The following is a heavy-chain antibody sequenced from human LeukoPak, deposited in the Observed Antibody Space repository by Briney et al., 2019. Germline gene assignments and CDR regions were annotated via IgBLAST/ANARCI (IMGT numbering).Heavy chain of an antibody. CDR2: ISYDGSNK. V-gene: IGHV3-30-3*01. D-gene: IGHD2-2*01. J-gene: IGHJ4*02. CDR3: ARGTLYCSSTSCYSYYFDY. CDR1: GFTFSSYA. Sequence: GGSLRLSCAASGFTFSSYAMHWVRQAPGKGLEWVAVISYDGSNKYYADSVKGRFTISRDNSKNTLYLQMNSLRAEDTAVYYCARGTLYCSSTSCYSYYFDYWGQGTLVTVS.